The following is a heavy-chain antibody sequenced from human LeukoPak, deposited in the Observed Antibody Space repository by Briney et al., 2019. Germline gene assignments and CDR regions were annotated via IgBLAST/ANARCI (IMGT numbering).Heavy chain of an antibody. D-gene: IGHD2-15*01. CDR1: GGTFNNYT. V-gene: IGHV1-69*05. CDR2: IIPMFGTA. CDR3: ARDSGYCGGGSCYPAYFDY. J-gene: IGHJ4*02. Sequence: SVTVSCMASGGTFNNYTINWVRQAPGQGLEWVGGIIPMFGTANYARKFQGRVTITTDESTSTAYMELSSLRSEDTAVYYCARDSGYCGGGSCYPAYFDYWGQGTLVTVSS.